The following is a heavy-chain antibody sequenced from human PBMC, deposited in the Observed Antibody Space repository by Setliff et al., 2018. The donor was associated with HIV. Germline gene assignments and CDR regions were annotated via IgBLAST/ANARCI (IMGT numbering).Heavy chain of an antibody. J-gene: IGHJ6*03. CDR1: GGSISSGSYY. Sequence: PSETLSLTCTVSGGSISSGSYYWSWIRQPAGKGLEWIGRIYTSGSTNYYPSLKSRATISVDTSKNQFSLKLRSVTAADTAVYYCARETYYYDNPQYYYYYMDVWGKGTTVTVSS. CDR2: IYTSGST. CDR3: ARETYYYDNPQYYYYYMDV. D-gene: IGHD3-22*01. V-gene: IGHV4-61*02.